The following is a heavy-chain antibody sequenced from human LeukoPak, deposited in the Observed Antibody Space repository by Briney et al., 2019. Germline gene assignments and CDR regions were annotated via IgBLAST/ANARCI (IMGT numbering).Heavy chain of an antibody. Sequence: GGSLRLSCAASGFTFSSYGMSWVRQAPGKGLEWVSAISGSGGSTYYADSVKGRFTISRDNSKNTLYLQMNSLRAEDTAVYYCAKARIRQWRRDDAFDIWGQGTMVTVSS. CDR2: ISGSGGST. J-gene: IGHJ3*02. V-gene: IGHV3-23*01. CDR1: GFTFSSYG. D-gene: IGHD6-19*01. CDR3: AKARIRQWRRDDAFDI.